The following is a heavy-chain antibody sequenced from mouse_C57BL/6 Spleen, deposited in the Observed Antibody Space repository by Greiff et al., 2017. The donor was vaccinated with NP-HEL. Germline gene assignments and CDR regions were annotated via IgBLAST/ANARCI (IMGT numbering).Heavy chain of an antibody. CDR2: IYPGSGST. CDR3: ARVIYYAFAY. J-gene: IGHJ3*01. Sequence: QVQLKQPGAELVKPGASVKMSCKASGYTFTSYWITWVKQRPGQGLEWIGDIYPGSGSTNYNEKFKRKATLTVDTSSSTAYMQLSSLTSEDSAVYYCARVIYYAFAYWGQGTLVTVSA. D-gene: IGHD2-1*01. CDR1: GYTFTSYW. V-gene: IGHV1-55*01.